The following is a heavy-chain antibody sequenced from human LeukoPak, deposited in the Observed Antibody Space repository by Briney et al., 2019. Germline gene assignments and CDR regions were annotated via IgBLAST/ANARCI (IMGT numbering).Heavy chain of an antibody. Sequence: SETLSLTCTVSGGSISSSSYYWGWIRQPPGKGLEWIGSIYYSGSTYYNPSLKSRVTISVDTSKNQFSLKLSSVTAADTAVYYCASLSGWYSFDYWGRGTLVTVSS. V-gene: IGHV4-39*01. CDR2: IYYSGST. CDR3: ASLSGWYSFDY. J-gene: IGHJ4*02. CDR1: GGSISSSSYY. D-gene: IGHD6-19*01.